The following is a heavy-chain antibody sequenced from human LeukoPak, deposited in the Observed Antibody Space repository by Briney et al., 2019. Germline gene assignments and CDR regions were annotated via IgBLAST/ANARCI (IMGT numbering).Heavy chain of an antibody. D-gene: IGHD3-10*01. Sequence: PSETLSLTCTVSGGSISSYYWSWIRQPAGKGLEWFGRIYTSGSTNYNPSLKSRVTMSVDTSKNQFSLKLSSVTAADTAVYYCARVGGSGSYYNVADYYGMDVWGQGTTVTVSS. V-gene: IGHV4-4*07. CDR3: ARVGGSGSYYNVADYYGMDV. J-gene: IGHJ6*02. CDR1: GGSISSYY. CDR2: IYTSGST.